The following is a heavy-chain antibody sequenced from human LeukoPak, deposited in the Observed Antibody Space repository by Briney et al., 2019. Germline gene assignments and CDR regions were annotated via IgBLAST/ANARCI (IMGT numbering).Heavy chain of an antibody. CDR1: GYTFTGYY. CDR3: ARVHSGYDFFDY. D-gene: IGHD5-12*01. Sequence: GASVKVSCKASGYTFTGYYMHWVRQAPGQGLEWMGWINPNSGGTNYAQKFQGRVTMTRDTSISTAYMELSRLRSDDTAVYYCARVHSGYDFFDYWDQGTLVTVSS. V-gene: IGHV1-2*02. CDR2: INPNSGGT. J-gene: IGHJ4*02.